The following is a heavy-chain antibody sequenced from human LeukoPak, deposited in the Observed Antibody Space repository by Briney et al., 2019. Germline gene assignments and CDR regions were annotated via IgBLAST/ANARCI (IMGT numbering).Heavy chain of an antibody. CDR2: ISAYNGNT. V-gene: IGHV1-18*01. Sequence: TVKLSCKASGYTFTSDGISWVRQAPAQGLDWMGWISAYNGNTNYAQKLQSRVTMTTDTSTSTAYMELRSLRSADTAVYYCARAPLYYDILTGYSPAFDIWGQGTMVTVSS. D-gene: IGHD3-9*01. CDR3: ARAPLYYDILTGYSPAFDI. J-gene: IGHJ3*02. CDR1: GYTFTSDG.